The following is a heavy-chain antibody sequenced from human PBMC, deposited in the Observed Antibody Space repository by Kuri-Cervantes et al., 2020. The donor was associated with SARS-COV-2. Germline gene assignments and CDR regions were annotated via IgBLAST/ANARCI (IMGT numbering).Heavy chain of an antibody. J-gene: IGHJ4*02. CDR1: GFTFSSYS. D-gene: IGHD6-19*01. Sequence: GGSLRLSCAASGFTFSSYSMNWVRQAPGKGLEWVSSISSSSGSIYYADSVRGRFTISRDNAKNSLYLQMNSLRAEDTAVYYCARGAGSGWKLFDYWGQGTLVTVSS. V-gene: IGHV3-21*01. CDR2: ISSSSGSI. CDR3: ARGAGSGWKLFDY.